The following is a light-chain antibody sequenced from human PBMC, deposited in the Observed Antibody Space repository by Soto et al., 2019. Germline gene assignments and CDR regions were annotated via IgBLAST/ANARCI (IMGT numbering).Light chain of an antibody. V-gene: IGKV1-5*03. CDR1: QSISSW. CDR2: KAS. J-gene: IGKJ5*01. Sequence: DIQMTQSPSTLSASVGDRVTLTCRASQSISSWLAWYQQKPGQAPTLLIYKASSLESGVPSRFSGSGSGTDFTLTISSLQSEDFALYYCQQYNKWPLITFGQGTRLEIK. CDR3: QQYNKWPLIT.